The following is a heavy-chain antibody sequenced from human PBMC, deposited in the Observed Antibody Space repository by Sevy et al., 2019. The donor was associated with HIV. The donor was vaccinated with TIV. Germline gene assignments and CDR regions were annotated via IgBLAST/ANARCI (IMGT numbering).Heavy chain of an antibody. CDR1: GLTFSSYA. D-gene: IGHD6-19*01. Sequence: GGSLRLSCAASGLTFSSYAMSWVRQAPGKGLEWVSAISGSGGSTYYADSVKGRFTISRDNSKNTLYLQMNSLRAEDTAVYYCAKDPLLWSRGSGWKGFFDPWGQGTLVTVSS. V-gene: IGHV3-23*01. CDR2: ISGSGGST. J-gene: IGHJ5*02. CDR3: AKDPLLWSRGSGWKGFFDP.